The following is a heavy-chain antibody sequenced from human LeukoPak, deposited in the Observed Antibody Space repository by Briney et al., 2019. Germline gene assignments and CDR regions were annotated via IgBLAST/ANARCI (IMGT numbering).Heavy chain of an antibody. J-gene: IGHJ4*02. CDR1: GYTFTGYY. CDR2: INPNSGGT. CDR3: ARRREGTTGTTSTLYFDY. V-gene: IGHV1-2*06. Sequence: ASVKVSCKASGYTFTGYYMHWVRQAPGQGLEWMGRINPNSGGTNYAQKFQGRVTMTRDTSISTAYMELSRLRSDDTAVYYCARRREGTTGTTSTLYFDYWGQGTLVTVPS. D-gene: IGHD1-1*01.